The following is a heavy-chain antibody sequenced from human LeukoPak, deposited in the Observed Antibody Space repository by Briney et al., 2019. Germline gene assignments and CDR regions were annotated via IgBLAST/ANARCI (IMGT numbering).Heavy chain of an antibody. CDR2: IYYSGST. V-gene: IGHV4-30-4*01. Sequence: PSETLSFTCTVSGGSIYSGDYYGSWIRQPPGKGLEWIGYIYYSGSTYYNPSLKSRLTISVDTSKNQFSLELSSVTAADTAMYYCARGRDYYGSGSTDLDYWGQGILVTVSS. CDR3: ARGRDYYGSGSTDLDY. D-gene: IGHD3-10*01. CDR1: GGSIYSGDYY. J-gene: IGHJ4*02.